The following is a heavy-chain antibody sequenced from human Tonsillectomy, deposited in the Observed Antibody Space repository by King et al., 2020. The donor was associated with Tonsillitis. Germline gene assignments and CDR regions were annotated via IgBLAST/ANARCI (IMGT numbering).Heavy chain of an antibody. CDR1: GDSLTEFS. V-gene: IGHV1-24*01. D-gene: IGHD2-21*01. CDR3: ADLSCDGDCYSANWFGP. J-gene: IGHJ5*02. CDR2: FHPEHGKT. Sequence: VQLVQSGAEVKKPGASVKVSCEISGDSLTEFSMQWVRQAPGKGLEWMGGFHPEHGKTIHAQKFQGRVTLTEDTSRNTAYMELSSLKSEDTAMYYCADLSCDGDCYSANWFGPWGQGTLVIVSS.